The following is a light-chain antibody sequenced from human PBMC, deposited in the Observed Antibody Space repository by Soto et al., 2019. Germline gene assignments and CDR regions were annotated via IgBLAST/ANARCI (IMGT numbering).Light chain of an antibody. J-gene: IGKJ5*01. V-gene: IGKV3D-20*02. CDR2: DAS. Sequence: EIVLMQSPGTLSLSPGERATLSCRASQTLRRTYIAWYQQKPGQAPRLLIYDASNRATGIPDRFSGSGSGTDFTLTISRLEPEDFAVYYCQKRSNWPLITFGQGTRLEIK. CDR3: QKRSNWPLIT. CDR1: QTLRRTY.